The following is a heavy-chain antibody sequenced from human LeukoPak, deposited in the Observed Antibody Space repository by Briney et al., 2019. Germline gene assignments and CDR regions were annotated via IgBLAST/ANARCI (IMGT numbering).Heavy chain of an antibody. Sequence: GGSLRLSCAASGFTFSSYWMHWVRQAPGKGLVWVSRINSDGSSTSYADSVKGRFTISRDNAKNTLYLQMNSLRAEDTAVYYCARSITMVRGGAPAFDIWGQGTMVTVSS. CDR3: ARSITMVRGGAPAFDI. V-gene: IGHV3-74*01. D-gene: IGHD3-10*01. CDR2: INSDGSST. CDR1: GFTFSSYW. J-gene: IGHJ3*02.